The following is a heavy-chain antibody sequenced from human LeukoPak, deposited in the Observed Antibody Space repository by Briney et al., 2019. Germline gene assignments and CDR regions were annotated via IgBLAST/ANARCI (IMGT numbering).Heavy chain of an antibody. D-gene: IGHD6-13*01. CDR3: ARDRRRLGYGSSWPGTFFDS. Sequence: GGSLRLSCAASGFTFSFYAMHWVRQAPGKGLEWVAVISYDGSNKYYADSVKGRFTISRDNSKNTLYLQMNSLRAEDTAVYYCARDRRRLGYGSSWPGTFFDSWGQGTLVTVSS. CDR1: GFTFSFYA. J-gene: IGHJ4*02. CDR2: ISYDGSNK. V-gene: IGHV3-30-3*01.